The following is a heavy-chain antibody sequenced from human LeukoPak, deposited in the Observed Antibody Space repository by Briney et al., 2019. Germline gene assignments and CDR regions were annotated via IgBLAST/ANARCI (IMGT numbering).Heavy chain of an antibody. CDR1: GYTFTSYY. D-gene: IGHD2-8*01. CDR3: ARSGNCTNDVCRGVGYMDV. J-gene: IGHJ6*03. CDR2: INPSGGST. Sequence: ASVKVSCKASGYTFTSYYMHWVRQAPGQGLEWMGIINPSGGSTSYAQKFQGRVTMTRDTSTSTVYMELSSLRSEDTAVYYCARSGNCTNDVCRGVGYMDVWGKGTTFTVSS. V-gene: IGHV1-46*01.